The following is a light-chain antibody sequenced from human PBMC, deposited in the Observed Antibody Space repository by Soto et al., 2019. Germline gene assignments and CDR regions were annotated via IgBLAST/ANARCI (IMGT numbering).Light chain of an antibody. CDR3: LSYTSSGTYV. CDR2: GVS. Sequence: QSALTQPASVSGSPGQSITISCTGTSSDVGNYKYVSWYQQHPGKAPKLIIYGVSNRPSGVSDRFSGSKSGNTASLTISGLQAEDETDYYCLSYTSSGTYVFGTGTKLTVL. V-gene: IGLV2-14*01. J-gene: IGLJ1*01. CDR1: SSDVGNYKY.